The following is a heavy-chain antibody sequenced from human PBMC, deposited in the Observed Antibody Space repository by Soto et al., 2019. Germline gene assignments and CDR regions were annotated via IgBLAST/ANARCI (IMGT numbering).Heavy chain of an antibody. CDR2: MTTSDGRT. CDR1: GFTFNFSG. V-gene: IGHV3-23*01. Sequence: VSLRLCCAASGFTFNFSGMSGVRQAPGKGLEWVSLMTTSDGRTYYADSVKGRFTISRDNSESTLYLQMNSLRAEDTAVYYCAKALRGGMVVWGQGTTVTVSS. CDR3: AKALRGGMVV. J-gene: IGHJ6*02.